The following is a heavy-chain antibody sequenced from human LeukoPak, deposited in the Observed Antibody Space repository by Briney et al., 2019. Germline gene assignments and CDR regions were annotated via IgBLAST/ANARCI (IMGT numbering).Heavy chain of an antibody. Sequence: TGGSLRLSCAASGFTFSSFPMTWVRQAPGKGLEWVSVITANGDNTHYANSVKGRFTISRDNSKDTLSLQMNSLRTEDTALYYCAKDNYYYDGSFEDSWGQGTLVTVSS. CDR2: ITANGDNT. D-gene: IGHD3-22*01. V-gene: IGHV3-23*01. CDR1: GFTFSSFP. CDR3: AKDNYYYDGSFEDS. J-gene: IGHJ5*01.